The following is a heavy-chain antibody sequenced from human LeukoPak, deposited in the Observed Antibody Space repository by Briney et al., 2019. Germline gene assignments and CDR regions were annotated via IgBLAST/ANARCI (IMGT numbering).Heavy chain of an antibody. Sequence: GGALRLSLAATGFTLSSYGMHGVRPARARGVEGVALIRYDGSNKYNPDSLKGRFTIPRDKPKKTHNLSTKKPRDEGTAVYYLAKGLMVPAIQDYWGQGTLVTVSS. CDR1: GFTLSSYG. CDR2: IRYDGSNK. V-gene: IGHV3-30*02. CDR3: AKGLMVPAIQDY. D-gene: IGHD2-21*02. J-gene: IGHJ4*02.